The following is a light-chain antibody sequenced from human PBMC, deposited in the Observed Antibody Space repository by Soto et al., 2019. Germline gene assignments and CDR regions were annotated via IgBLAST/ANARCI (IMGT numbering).Light chain of an antibody. V-gene: IGLV2-8*01. CDR2: EVS. CDR1: SSDVGGYNF. J-gene: IGLJ2*01. Sequence: QSALTQPPSASGSPGQSVTISCTGTSSDVGGYNFVSWYQRHPGKAPKLMIYEVSKRPSGVPDRFSGSKSGSTASLTVSGLQAEDGADYYCSSYSGSSNLVFGGGTKLTVL. CDR3: SSYSGSSNLV.